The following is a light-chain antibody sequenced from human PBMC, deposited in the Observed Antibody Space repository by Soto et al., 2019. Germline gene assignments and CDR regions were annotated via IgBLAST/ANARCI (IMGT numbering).Light chain of an antibody. Sequence: QPVLTQPPSASGTPGQRVTISCSGSSSNIGSNTVNWYQQLPGTAPKLLIYSNNQRPSGVPDRCSCSKSGTSASLAISGLQSEDEADYYCAAWDDSRNGYVFGTGTKLTVL. CDR1: SSNIGSNT. J-gene: IGLJ1*01. V-gene: IGLV1-44*01. CDR3: AAWDDSRNGYV. CDR2: SNN.